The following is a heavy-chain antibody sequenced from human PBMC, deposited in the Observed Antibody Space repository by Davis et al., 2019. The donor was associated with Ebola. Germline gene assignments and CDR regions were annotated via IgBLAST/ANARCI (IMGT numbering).Heavy chain of an antibody. D-gene: IGHD3-3*01. J-gene: IGHJ3*02. Sequence: GKSLKISCAASGFTFSSYAMHWVRQAPGKGLEWVAVISYDGSNKYYADSVKGRFTISRDNSKNTLYLQMNSLRAEDTAVYYCARDQRDFWSGYVESADAFDIWGQGTMVTVSS. CDR1: GFTFSSYA. V-gene: IGHV3-30-3*01. CDR3: ARDQRDFWSGYVESADAFDI. CDR2: ISYDGSNK.